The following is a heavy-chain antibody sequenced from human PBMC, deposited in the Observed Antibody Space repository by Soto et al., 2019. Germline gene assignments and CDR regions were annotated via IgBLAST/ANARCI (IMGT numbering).Heavy chain of an antibody. CDR3: ARPMGEIFGVDYYYGMDV. D-gene: IGHD3-3*01. Sequence: SVKVSCKASGYTFTSYGISWVRQAPGQGLEWMGWISAYNGNTNYAQKLQGRVTMTTDTSTSTAYLQWSSLKASDTAMYYCARPMGEIFGVDYYYGMDVWGQGTTVTVSS. V-gene: IGHV1-18*01. CDR1: GYTFTSYG. CDR2: ISAYNGNT. J-gene: IGHJ6*02.